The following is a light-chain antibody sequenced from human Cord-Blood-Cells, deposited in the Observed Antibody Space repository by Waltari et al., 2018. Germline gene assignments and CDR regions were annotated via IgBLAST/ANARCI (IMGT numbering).Light chain of an antibody. Sequence: QSALTQPASVSGSPGQSITISCTGTSSDVGGYNYVSWYQQHPGKAPKLMIYDVSKRPSGVSNRFSGSKSGNTASLPISGLQAEDEADYYCSSYTSSSTYVVFGGGTKLTVL. V-gene: IGLV2-14*01. J-gene: IGLJ2*01. CDR2: DVS. CDR1: SSDVGGYNY. CDR3: SSYTSSSTYVV.